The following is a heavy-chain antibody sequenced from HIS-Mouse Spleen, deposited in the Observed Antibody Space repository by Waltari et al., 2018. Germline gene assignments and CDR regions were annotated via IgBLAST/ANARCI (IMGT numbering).Heavy chain of an antibody. D-gene: IGHD6-19*01. J-gene: IGHJ4*02. CDR3: AKASSGWLDY. CDR2: ISYDGSNK. Sequence: QVQLVESGGGVVQPGRSLRLSCAASVFPFSSYGMHWVRQAPGKGLEWVAVISYDGSNKYYADSVKGRFRISRDNSKNTLYLQMNSLRAEDTAVYYCAKASSGWLDYWGQGTLVTVSS. V-gene: IGHV3-30*18. CDR1: VFPFSSYG.